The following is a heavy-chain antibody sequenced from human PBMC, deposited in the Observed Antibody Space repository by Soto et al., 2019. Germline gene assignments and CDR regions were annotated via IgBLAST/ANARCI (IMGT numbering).Heavy chain of an antibody. CDR1: GYSFTSYW. CDR3: ARHFDGSGSYSDYYYGMDV. Sequence: EVQLVQSGAEVKKPGESLRISCKGSGYSFTSYWISWVRQMPGKGLEWMGRIDPSDSYTNYSPSFQGHVTISADKSISTAYLQWSSLKASDTAMYYCARHFDGSGSYSDYYYGMDVWGQGTTVTVSS. D-gene: IGHD3-10*01. V-gene: IGHV5-10-1*03. CDR2: IDPSDSYT. J-gene: IGHJ6*02.